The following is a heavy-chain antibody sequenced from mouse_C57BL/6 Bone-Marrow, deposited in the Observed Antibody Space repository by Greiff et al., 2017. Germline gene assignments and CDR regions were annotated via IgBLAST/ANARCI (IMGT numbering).Heavy chain of an antibody. Sequence: QVQLQQPGAELVKPGASVKLSCKASGYTFTSYWMHWVKQRPGQGLEWIGMIHPNSGSTNYNEKFKSKATLTVDKSSSTAYMQLSSLTSADSAVYYCARRCYYGSSYDYAMDYWGQGTSVTVSS. V-gene: IGHV1-64*01. CDR1: GYTFTSYW. J-gene: IGHJ4*01. CDR3: ARRCYYGSSYDYAMDY. CDR2: IHPNSGST. D-gene: IGHD1-1*01.